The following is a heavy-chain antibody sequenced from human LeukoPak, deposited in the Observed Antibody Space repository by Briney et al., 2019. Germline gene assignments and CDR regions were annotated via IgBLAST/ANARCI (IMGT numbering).Heavy chain of an antibody. CDR2: INPNSGGT. CDR3: ARGGYSSGWYYFEY. J-gene: IGHJ4*02. CDR1: GYIFTGYY. D-gene: IGHD6-19*01. Sequence: ASVKVSCKASGYIFTGYYMHWVRQAPGQGLERMGRINPNSGGTNYAQKFQGRVTMTRDTSISTAHMELSSLTSDDTAVYYCARGGYSSGWYYFEYWGQGTLVTVSS. V-gene: IGHV1-2*06.